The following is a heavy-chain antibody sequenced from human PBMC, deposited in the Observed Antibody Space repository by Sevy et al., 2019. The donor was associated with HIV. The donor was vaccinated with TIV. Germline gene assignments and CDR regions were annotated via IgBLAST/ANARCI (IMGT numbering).Heavy chain of an antibody. CDR2: ISYDGSNK. V-gene: IGHV3-30*18. J-gene: IGHJ4*02. CDR3: AKSSSWPYYFDY. Sequence: GGSLRLSCAASGFTFSSYGMHWVRQAPGKGLEWVAVISYDGSNKYYADSVKGRFTISRDNSKNTLYLQMNSLRAEDTAVYYCAKSSSWPYYFDYWGQGTLVTVSS. CDR1: GFTFSSYG. D-gene: IGHD6-13*01.